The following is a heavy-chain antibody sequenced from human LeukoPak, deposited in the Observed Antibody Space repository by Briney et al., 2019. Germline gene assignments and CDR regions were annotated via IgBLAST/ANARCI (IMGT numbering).Heavy chain of an antibody. V-gene: IGHV3-48*01. Sequence: GGSLRLSCTASGFTCSSYGMNWVRQAPGKGLEWVSYISSSSSIIYYADSVKGRFTISRDNAKNSLYLQMNSLRAEDTAVYYCARAGSGWQRNYFDYWGQGTLVTVSS. D-gene: IGHD6-19*01. CDR3: ARAGSGWQRNYFDY. CDR2: ISSSSSII. J-gene: IGHJ4*02. CDR1: GFTCSSYG.